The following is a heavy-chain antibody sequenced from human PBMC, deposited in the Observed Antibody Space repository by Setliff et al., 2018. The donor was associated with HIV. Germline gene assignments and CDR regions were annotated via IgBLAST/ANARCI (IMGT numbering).Heavy chain of an antibody. V-gene: IGHV3-23*03. CDR2: IYSGGGST. CDR3: TKVSTVSRGPPYYYYYMDV. Sequence: GGSLRLSCAASGFTFSSYAMSWVRQAPGKGLDWVSVIYSGGGSTYYADSVKARFTIYRDNSKSTLYLQVDSLRAEDTAVYYCTKVSTVSRGPPYYYYYMDVWGKGTTVTVSS. J-gene: IGHJ6*03. CDR1: GFTFSSYA. D-gene: IGHD3-10*01.